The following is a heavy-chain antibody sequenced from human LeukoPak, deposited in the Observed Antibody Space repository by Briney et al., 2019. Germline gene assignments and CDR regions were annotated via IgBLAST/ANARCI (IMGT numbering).Heavy chain of an antibody. D-gene: IGHD4-17*01. J-gene: IGHJ4*02. CDR3: ARVLYGDYLPFG. Sequence: ASVKVSCKASGYTFTSYGISWVRQAPGQGLEWMGWISAYNGNTNYAQKLQGRVTMTTDTSTSTAYMEIRSLRSDDTAVYYCARVLYGDYLPFGWGQGTLVTVSS. CDR2: ISAYNGNT. CDR1: GYTFTSYG. V-gene: IGHV1-18*01.